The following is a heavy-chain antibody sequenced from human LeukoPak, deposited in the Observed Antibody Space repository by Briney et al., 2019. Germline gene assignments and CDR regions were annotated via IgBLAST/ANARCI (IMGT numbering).Heavy chain of an antibody. CDR3: AKDQSGTFRDY. CDR2: IRYDGSNR. CDR1: GFTFSTMG. V-gene: IGHV3-30*02. Sequence: FSAAPGFTFSTMGIHWVRQAPGRGPEWLAFIRYDGSNRFYADSVKGRFTISRDNSKNTVFLQMNSLRTEDTAVYYCAKDQSGTFRDYWGQGTLVTVSS. J-gene: IGHJ4*02. D-gene: IGHD1-26*01.